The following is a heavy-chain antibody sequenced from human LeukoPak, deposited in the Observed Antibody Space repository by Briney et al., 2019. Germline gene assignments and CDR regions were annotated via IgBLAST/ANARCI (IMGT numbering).Heavy chain of an antibody. CDR1: GFTFSSYS. Sequence: GGSLRLSCAASGFTFSSYSMNWVRQAPGKGLEWVSSISSSSSYIYYADSVKGRFTISRDNAKNSLYLQMNSLRAEDTAVYYCARNPPWELRLPLFDYWGQGTLVTVSS. CDR3: ARNPPWELRLPLFDY. J-gene: IGHJ4*02. CDR2: ISSSSSYI. D-gene: IGHD1-26*01. V-gene: IGHV3-21*01.